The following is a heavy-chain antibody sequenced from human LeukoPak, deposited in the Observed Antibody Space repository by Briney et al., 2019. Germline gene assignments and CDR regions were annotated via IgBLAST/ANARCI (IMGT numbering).Heavy chain of an antibody. D-gene: IGHD3-10*01. V-gene: IGHV1-3*01. Sequence: ASVNVSCTASGYTFTSYAMHWVRQAPGQRLEWMGWINAGNGNTKYSQKFQGRFTITRVTSASTAYMELSSLRSEDPAVYYWARGFSMVRGVPPGYWGQGTLVTVSS. CDR3: ARGFSMVRGVPPGY. CDR2: INAGNGNT. CDR1: GYTFTSYA. J-gene: IGHJ4*02.